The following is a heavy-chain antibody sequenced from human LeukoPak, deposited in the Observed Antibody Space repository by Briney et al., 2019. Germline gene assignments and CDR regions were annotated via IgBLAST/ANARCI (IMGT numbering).Heavy chain of an antibody. CDR3: ARTVTIDY. CDR2: ISSSSSYI. Sequence: PGGSLRLSCAASGFTVSSNYMSWVRQAPGKGLEWVSSISSSSSYIYYADSVKGRFTISRDNAKNSLYLQMNSLRAEDTAVYYCARTVTIDYWGQGTLVTVSS. J-gene: IGHJ4*02. D-gene: IGHD4-17*01. V-gene: IGHV3-21*01. CDR1: GFTVSSNY.